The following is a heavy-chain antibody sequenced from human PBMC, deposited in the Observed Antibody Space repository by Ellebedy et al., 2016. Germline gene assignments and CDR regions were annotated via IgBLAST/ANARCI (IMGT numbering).Heavy chain of an antibody. CDR2: TSYDGTNN. CDR3: AKALPRPRYFDWLLPPDS. CDR1: GFTFSTYG. D-gene: IGHD3-9*01. V-gene: IGHV3-30*18. Sequence: GESLKISXAASGFTFSTYGMHWVRQAPGKGLEWVAVTSYDGTNNYYADSVKGRFIISRDNSKNTLFLQMNSLRAEDTAIYYCAKALPRPRYFDWLLPPDSWGQGTLVSVSS. J-gene: IGHJ4*02.